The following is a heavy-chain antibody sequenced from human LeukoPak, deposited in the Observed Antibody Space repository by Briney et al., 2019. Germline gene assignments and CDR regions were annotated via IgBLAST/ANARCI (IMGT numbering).Heavy chain of an antibody. CDR3: AKYRYCTTTSCPGVFDY. D-gene: IGHD2-2*01. V-gene: IGHV3-23*01. CDR2: IGDSGGST. CDR1: GFTFSTYA. J-gene: IGHJ4*02. Sequence: GGSLRLSCAASGFTFSTYAMSWVRQAPGKGLEWVSAIGDSGGSTYYADSVKGHFTISRDNSRNTLYLQMNSLRAEDTAIYYCAKYRYCTTTSCPGVFDYWGQGTLVTVSS.